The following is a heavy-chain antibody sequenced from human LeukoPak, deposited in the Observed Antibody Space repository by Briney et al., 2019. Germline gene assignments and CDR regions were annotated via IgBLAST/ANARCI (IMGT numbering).Heavy chain of an antibody. Sequence: PGGSLRLSCAASGFTFSTYSMNWVRQAPGKGLEWVSSISSSSGSIYYADSVKGRFTISRDNAKNSLYLQMNSLRAEDTALYYCAKSRSGYYQLAFDIWGQGTMVTVSS. CDR2: ISSSSGSI. V-gene: IGHV3-21*01. CDR3: AKSRSGYYQLAFDI. CDR1: GFTFSTYS. J-gene: IGHJ3*02. D-gene: IGHD3-22*01.